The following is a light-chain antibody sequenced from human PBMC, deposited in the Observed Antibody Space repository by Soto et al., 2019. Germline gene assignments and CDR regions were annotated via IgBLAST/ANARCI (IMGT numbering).Light chain of an antibody. CDR2: GAS. V-gene: IGKV3-20*01. Sequence: EIVLTQSPGTLSLSPVERATLSCRARQSVSSSYLAWYQQRPGQAPRLLIYGASIRATGIPDRFGGSGSGTDFTLTISRLEPEDFAVYFCQQHGSSPWTFGQGTKVDIK. J-gene: IGKJ1*01. CDR1: QSVSSSY. CDR3: QQHGSSPWT.